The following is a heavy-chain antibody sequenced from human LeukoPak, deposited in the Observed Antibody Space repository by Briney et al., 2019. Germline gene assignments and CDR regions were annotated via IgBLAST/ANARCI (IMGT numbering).Heavy chain of an antibody. V-gene: IGHV4-34*01. CDR3: ARESIFSYYDFWSGRANFDY. Sequence: SETLSLTCAVYGGSFSGYYWSWIRQPPGKGLEWLGEINHSGSTNYNPSLKSRVTISVDTSKNQFSLKLSSVTAADTAVYYCARESIFSYYDFWSGRANFDYWGQGTLVTVSS. J-gene: IGHJ4*02. CDR1: GGSFSGYY. D-gene: IGHD3-3*01. CDR2: INHSGST.